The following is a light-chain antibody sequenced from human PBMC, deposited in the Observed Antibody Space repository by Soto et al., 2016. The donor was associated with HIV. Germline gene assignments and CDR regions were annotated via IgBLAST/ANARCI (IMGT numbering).Light chain of an antibody. CDR1: QAINSR. J-gene: IGKJ3*01. CDR2: ATY. V-gene: IGKV1-12*01. Sequence: DIQMTQSPSSVSASVGDRVTITCRASQAINSRLAWYQQKPGKAPEVLITATYTLQAGVPSRFSGSASGGTGTDFTLTIDSLQPEDFATYYCLQHNSYPFTFGPGTKVDIK. CDR3: LQHNSYPFT.